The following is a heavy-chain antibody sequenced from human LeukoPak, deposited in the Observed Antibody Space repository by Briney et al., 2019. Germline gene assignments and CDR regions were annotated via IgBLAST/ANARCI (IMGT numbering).Heavy chain of an antibody. CDR3: VKDMTYGDGKWEFDL. V-gene: IGHV3-23*03. Sequence: GGSLRLXCVGSGFFLTSYATSWVRLTPGKGLQWVAGLYADGSVTQYKDAVKGRFTISRDTSKNTLYLQMNSLRDDDTALYYCVKDMTYGDGKWEFDLWGQGTPVTVSS. CDR2: LYADGSVT. D-gene: IGHD2-21*02. CDR1: GFFLTSYA. J-gene: IGHJ5*02.